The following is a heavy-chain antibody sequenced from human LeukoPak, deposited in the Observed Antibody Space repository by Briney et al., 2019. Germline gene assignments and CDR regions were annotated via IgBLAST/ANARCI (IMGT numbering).Heavy chain of an antibody. Sequence: PGGSLRLSCEASGLTLSDYWMSWVRQAPGTGLEWVANINQDGSAKYYVDSVKGRFTISRDNADSSLYLQMNALRADDTAMYYCATSHHTSSGQNFDHWGQGTLVSVSS. CDR1: GLTLSDYW. D-gene: IGHD6-25*01. V-gene: IGHV3-7*01. J-gene: IGHJ4*02. CDR2: INQDGSAK. CDR3: ATSHHTSSGQNFDH.